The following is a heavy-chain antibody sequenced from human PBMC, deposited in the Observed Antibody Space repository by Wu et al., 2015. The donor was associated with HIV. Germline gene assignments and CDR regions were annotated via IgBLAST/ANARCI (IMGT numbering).Heavy chain of an antibody. V-gene: IGHV1-2*02. D-gene: IGHD6-19*01. CDR2: IKQNSGGA. Sequence: QVQLVQFGAEVKKPGSSVKITCKASGDGFTSYAVSWVRQAPGQGLEWMGWIKQNSGGATYAQKFQGRVIMSRDTSITTDFIELSSLTLDDTAVYYCARAQRPVADALELDYWGQGTLVTVSS. CDR3: ARAQRPVADALELDY. J-gene: IGHJ4*02. CDR1: GDGFTSYA.